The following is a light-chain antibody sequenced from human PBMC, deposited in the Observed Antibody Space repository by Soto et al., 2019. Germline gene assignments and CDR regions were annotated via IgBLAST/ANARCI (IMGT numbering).Light chain of an antibody. CDR3: RYLHSFPLT. V-gene: IGKV1-9*01. CDR1: QGIRNY. J-gene: IGKJ4*02. CDR2: LAS. Sequence: IQLTQSPSSLSASVGDRVTITCRASQGIRNYLAWYQQKPGKAPNLLLYLASTLQGRVPSRFSGSGSCTDFSLLISSLLAEDVVTDYCRYLHSFPLTFGGGTKVELK.